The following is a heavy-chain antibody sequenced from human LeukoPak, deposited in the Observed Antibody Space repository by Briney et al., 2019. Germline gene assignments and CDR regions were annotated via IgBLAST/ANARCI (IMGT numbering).Heavy chain of an antibody. J-gene: IGHJ4*02. CDR2: VSGSGDKI. V-gene: IGHV3-23*01. D-gene: IGHD6-13*01. CDR1: GFPFSSYA. CDR3: AKPIFRQMAAAGEFDY. Sequence: PGGSLRLSCAASGFPFSSYAMSRVRQAPGKGLEWVSSVSGSGDKIYYADSVKGRFTISRDNSKNTFYLQMNSLGAEDTAVYYCAKPIFRQMAAAGEFDYWGQGTLVTVFS.